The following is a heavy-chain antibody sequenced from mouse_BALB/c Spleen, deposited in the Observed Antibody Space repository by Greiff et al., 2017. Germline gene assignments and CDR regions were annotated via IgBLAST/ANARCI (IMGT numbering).Heavy chain of an antibody. Sequence: EVQVVESGGGLVKPGGSLKLSCAASGFTFSSYAMSWVRQTPEKRLEWVASISSGGSTYYPDSVKGRFTISRDNARNILYLQMSSLRSEDTAMYYCAIDSSGYSFAYWGQGTLVTVSA. CDR1: GFTFSSYA. J-gene: IGHJ3*01. D-gene: IGHD3-1*01. CDR2: ISSGGST. CDR3: AIDSSGYSFAY. V-gene: IGHV5-6-5*01.